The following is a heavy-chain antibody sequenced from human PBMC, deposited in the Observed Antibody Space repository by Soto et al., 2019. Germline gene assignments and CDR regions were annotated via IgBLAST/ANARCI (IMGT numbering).Heavy chain of an antibody. V-gene: IGHV1-2*02. J-gene: IGHJ4*02. CDR3: ARLTVPLDIVVLPTASYDY. Sequence: ASVKVSCKASGYTFTGYYMHWVRQAPGQGLEWMGWINPNSGGTNYAQKFQGRVTMTRDTSISTAYMELSRLRSDDTAVYYCARLTVPLDIVVLPTASYDYWGQGTLVAVSS. CDR2: INPNSGGT. D-gene: IGHD2-2*01. CDR1: GYTFTGYY.